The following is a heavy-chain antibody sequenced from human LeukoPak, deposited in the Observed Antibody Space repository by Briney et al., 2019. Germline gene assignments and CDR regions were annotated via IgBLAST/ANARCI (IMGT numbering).Heavy chain of an antibody. D-gene: IGHD5-12*01. Sequence: GGSLRLSCAASGFTFSSYWMSWVRQAPGKGLEWVANIKQDGSEKYYVDSVKGRFTISRDNAKNSLNLQMNSLRAEDTAVYYCARVDYKSSGYSGYDSGSDAFDIWGQGTMVTVSS. CDR3: ARVDYKSSGYSGYDSGSDAFDI. CDR1: GFTFSSYW. V-gene: IGHV3-7*01. J-gene: IGHJ3*02. CDR2: IKQDGSEK.